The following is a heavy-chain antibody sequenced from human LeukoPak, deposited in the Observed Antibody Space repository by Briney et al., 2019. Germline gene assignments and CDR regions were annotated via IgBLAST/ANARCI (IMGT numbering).Heavy chain of an antibody. J-gene: IGHJ6*02. D-gene: IGHD2-2*01. Sequence: ASVKVSCKASGYTFTSYAMNWVRQAPGQGLEWMGWINTNTGNPTYAQGFTGRFVFSLDTSVSTAYLQISSLKAEDTAVYYCARDIGYCSSTSCYEIYYYYGMDVWGQGTTVTVSS. V-gene: IGHV7-4-1*02. CDR1: GYTFTSYA. CDR2: INTNTGNP. CDR3: ARDIGYCSSTSCYEIYYYYGMDV.